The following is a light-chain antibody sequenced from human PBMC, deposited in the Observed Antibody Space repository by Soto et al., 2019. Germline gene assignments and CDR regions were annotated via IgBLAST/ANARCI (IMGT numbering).Light chain of an antibody. V-gene: IGLV2-8*01. J-gene: IGLJ2*01. Sequence: QSALTQPPSASGSPGQSVTISCTGTSSDVGGYNYVSWYQQHPGKAPKLMIYEVSKRPSGVPDRFSGSKSGNTASLTVSGLHAEDEADYYCSSYAGSNNFVVFGGGTKLNVL. CDR3: SSYAGSNNFVV. CDR1: SSDVGGYNY. CDR2: EVS.